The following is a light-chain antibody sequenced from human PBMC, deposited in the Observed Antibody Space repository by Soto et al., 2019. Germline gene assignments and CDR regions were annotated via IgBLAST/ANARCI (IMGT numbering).Light chain of an antibody. V-gene: IGKV3-15*01. Sequence: VMTQSPATLSVSPGERATLSCRASQSVSTNLAWYQQKPGQAPRLLIYGASTRATGIPARFSGSGSGTEFTLTISSLQSEDFAVYYCQQYNNRLTVGGGTKVEIK. CDR2: GAS. CDR1: QSVSTN. J-gene: IGKJ4*01. CDR3: QQYNNRLT.